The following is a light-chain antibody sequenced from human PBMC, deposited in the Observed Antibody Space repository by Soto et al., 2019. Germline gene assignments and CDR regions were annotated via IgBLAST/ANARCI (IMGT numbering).Light chain of an antibody. Sequence: EIVLTQSPGTLSLSPGERATLSCRASQSVSSSYLVWYQQKPGQALRLLIYGASSRATGLPDRFSGSGSGTDFALTISRLEPEDFAVYYCQQYSALPSTFGQGTKLEIK. CDR3: QQYSALPST. J-gene: IGKJ2*01. CDR1: QSVSSSY. CDR2: GAS. V-gene: IGKV3-20*01.